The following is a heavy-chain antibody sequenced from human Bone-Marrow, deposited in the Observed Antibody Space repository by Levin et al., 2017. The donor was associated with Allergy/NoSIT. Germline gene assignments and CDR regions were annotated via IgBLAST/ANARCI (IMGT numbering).Heavy chain of an antibody. CDR2: IYYGGST. D-gene: IGHD5-12*01. J-gene: IGHJ3*02. CDR3: ATRYSYYGDNFDI. V-gene: IGHV4-4*02. CDR1: GGAISGSNW. Sequence: SETLSLTCAVSGGAISGSNWWSWVRQPPGKGLEWIGEIYYGGSTSYNPSLKSRLSISIDMSQNRFSLHLASVTAADTAVYYCATRYSYYGDNFDIWGQGTMVAVSS.